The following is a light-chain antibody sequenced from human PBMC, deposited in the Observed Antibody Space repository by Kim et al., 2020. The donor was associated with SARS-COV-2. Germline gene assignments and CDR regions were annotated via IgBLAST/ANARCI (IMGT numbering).Light chain of an antibody. Sequence: QTATLACTGNTNNVGYQGASWLQQHQGHPPKLLSYRSNNRPSGISDRLSASRSGNTASLTITGLQPEDEADYYCSAWDSSLNAVVFGGGTKVTVL. V-gene: IGLV10-54*01. CDR2: RSN. CDR3: SAWDSSLNAVV. J-gene: IGLJ2*01. CDR1: TNNVGYQG.